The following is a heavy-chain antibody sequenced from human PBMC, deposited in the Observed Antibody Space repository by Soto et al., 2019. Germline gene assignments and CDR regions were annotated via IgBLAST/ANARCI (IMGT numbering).Heavy chain of an antibody. D-gene: IGHD2-2*01. Sequence: SVKVSCKASGGTFSSYAISWVRQAPGQGLEWMGGIIPIFATANYAQKFQGRVMITVDESTSTAYMELSSLRSEDTAVYYCARSASFRYQLLKRGMDVWGQGTTVTVSS. J-gene: IGHJ6*02. V-gene: IGHV1-69*13. CDR2: IIPIFATA. CDR1: GGTFSSYA. CDR3: ARSASFRYQLLKRGMDV.